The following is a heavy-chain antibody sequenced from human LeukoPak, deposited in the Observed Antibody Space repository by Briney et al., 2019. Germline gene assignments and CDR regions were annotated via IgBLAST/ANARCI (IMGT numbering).Heavy chain of an antibody. D-gene: IGHD3-9*01. Sequence: PGGSLRLSCAASGFTFSSYPMSWVRQVPGKGLEWVSAISGSGGNTYYADSVKGWFTISRDNSKNTMYLQMNSLRADDTAVYYCARVLGGSDILTRYYNYWGQGNLVIVSS. V-gene: IGHV3-23*01. CDR2: ISGSGGNT. J-gene: IGHJ4*02. CDR3: ARVLGGSDILTRYYNY. CDR1: GFTFSSYP.